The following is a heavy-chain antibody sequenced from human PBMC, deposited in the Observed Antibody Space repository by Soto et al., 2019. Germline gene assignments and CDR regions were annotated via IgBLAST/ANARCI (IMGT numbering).Heavy chain of an antibody. D-gene: IGHD4-4*01. Sequence: EVQLVESGGGLVKPGGSLRLSCAASGFTFSSYSMNWVRQAPGKGLEWVSSISSSSSYIYYADSVKGRFTISRDNAKNSLYLQMNSLRAEDTAVYYCARDFRHSKRYYYYGMDVWGQGTTVTVSS. V-gene: IGHV3-21*01. CDR3: ARDFRHSKRYYYYGMDV. J-gene: IGHJ6*02. CDR1: GFTFSSYS. CDR2: ISSSSSYI.